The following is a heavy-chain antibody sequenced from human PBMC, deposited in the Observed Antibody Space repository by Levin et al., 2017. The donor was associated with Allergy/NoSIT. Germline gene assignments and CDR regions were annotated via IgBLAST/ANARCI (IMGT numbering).Heavy chain of an antibody. D-gene: IGHD3-9*01. V-gene: IGHV1-18*01. J-gene: IGHJ3*02. CDR2: ISAYNGNT. CDR3: ARTLRYFDWLGGGDAFDI. CDR1: GYTFTSYG. Sequence: ASVKVSCKASGYTFTSYGISWVRQAPGQGLEWMGWISAYNGNTNYAQKLQGRVTMTTDTSTSTAYMELRSLRSDDTAVYYCARTLRYFDWLGGGDAFDIWGQGTMVTVSS.